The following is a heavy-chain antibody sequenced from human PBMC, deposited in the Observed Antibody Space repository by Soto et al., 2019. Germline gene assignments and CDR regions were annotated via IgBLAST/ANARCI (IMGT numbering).Heavy chain of an antibody. CDR3: AKYYDFWSGMYYFDY. Sequence: GGSLRLSCAASGFTFSSYAMSWVRQAPGKGLEWVSGISGSGGSTSYADSVKGRFTIYRDNSKNTLFLQTNSLSGEDTAVYYCAKYYDFWSGMYYFDYWGQGTLVTVSS. J-gene: IGHJ4*02. D-gene: IGHD3-3*01. V-gene: IGHV3-23*01. CDR1: GFTFSSYA. CDR2: ISGSGGST.